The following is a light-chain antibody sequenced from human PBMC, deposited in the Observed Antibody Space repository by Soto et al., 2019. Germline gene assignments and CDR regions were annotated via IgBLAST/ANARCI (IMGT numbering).Light chain of an antibody. CDR3: SSYTTSSTLYV. CDR1: SSDVGAYNY. CDR2: DVT. V-gene: IGLV2-14*03. Sequence: LAQPASVSGSPGQSITISCTGTSSDVGAYNYVSWYQQYPGKAPKYIIYDVTNRPSGVSYRFSGSKSGNTASLTISGLQAEDEADYYCSSYTTSSTLYVCGTGTKVTVL. J-gene: IGLJ1*01.